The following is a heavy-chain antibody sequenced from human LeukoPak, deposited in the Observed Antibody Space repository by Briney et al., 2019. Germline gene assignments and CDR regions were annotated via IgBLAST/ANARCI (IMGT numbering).Heavy chain of an antibody. J-gene: IGHJ6*02. CDR2: IWYDGSNT. CDR3: ARDRSGYCSGGSCPRMDV. D-gene: IGHD2-15*01. Sequence: GGSLRLSCTASGFTFRNHGMHWVRQAAGKGLEWVAVIWYDGSNTYYADSVKGRFTISRDNSKNTLHLHINSLRAEDTAVYYCARDRSGYCSGGSCPRMDVWGQGTTVTVSS. V-gene: IGHV3-33*01. CDR1: GFTFRNHG.